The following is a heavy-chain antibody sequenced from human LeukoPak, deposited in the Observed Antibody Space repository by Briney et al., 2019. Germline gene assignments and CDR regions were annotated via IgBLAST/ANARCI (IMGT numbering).Heavy chain of an antibody. V-gene: IGHV4-34*01. D-gene: IGHD3-10*01. Sequence: SETLSLTCAVYGGSFSGYYWSWIRQPPGKGLEWIGEINHSGSTNYNPSLKSRVTISVDTSKNQFSLKLSSVTAADTAVYYCARLAITMVRGVIITYHYYYYMDVWGKGTTVTVSS. CDR3: ARLAITMVRGVIITYHYYYYMDV. CDR1: GGSFSGYY. J-gene: IGHJ6*03. CDR2: INHSGST.